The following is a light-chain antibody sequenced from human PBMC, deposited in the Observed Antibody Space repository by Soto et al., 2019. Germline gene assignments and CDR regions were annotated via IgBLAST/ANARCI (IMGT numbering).Light chain of an antibody. J-gene: IGKJ1*01. CDR3: KLYNSYLWT. V-gene: IGKV1-5*03. Sequence: DNQMTQSLSTLSASVGDRVTITCRASQSISSWLAWYQQNPGKDTKILIYKASSLESGVPSTFSGSGSGTEFTLTISSLQPDDFATYYCKLYNSYLWTFGQGSMVDI. CDR1: QSISSW. CDR2: KAS.